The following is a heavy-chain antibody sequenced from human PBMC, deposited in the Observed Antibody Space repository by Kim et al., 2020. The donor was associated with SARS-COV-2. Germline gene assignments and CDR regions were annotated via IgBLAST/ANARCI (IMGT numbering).Heavy chain of an antibody. D-gene: IGHD5-18*01. J-gene: IGHJ4*02. V-gene: IGHV5-51*01. Sequence: SPSFQGQVAISADKSISTAFLQWSSLKASDTAMYYCARAGGYTSRTFDYWGQGTLVTVSS. CDR3: ARAGGYTSRTFDY.